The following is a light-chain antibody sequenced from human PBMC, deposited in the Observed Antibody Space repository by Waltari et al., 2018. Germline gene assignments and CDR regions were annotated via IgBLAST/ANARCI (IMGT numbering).Light chain of an antibody. CDR3: QQYYSTPWT. CDR1: SVFYSSNNNNY. CDR2: QAS. J-gene: IGKJ1*01. Sequence: SVFYSSNNNNYLAWYQQKPGQPPKLLIYQASTRESGVPDRFSGSGSGTDFTLTISSLQAEDVAVYYCQQYYSTPWTFGQGTKVEIK. V-gene: IGKV4-1*01.